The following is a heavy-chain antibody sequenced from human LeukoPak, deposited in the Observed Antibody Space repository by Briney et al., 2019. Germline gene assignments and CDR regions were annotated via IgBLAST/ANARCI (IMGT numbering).Heavy chain of an antibody. D-gene: IGHD5-18*01. CDR2: IYSIGAP. CDR3: ARAGYSYGTGYYFDY. V-gene: IGHV4-59*01. CDR1: GGSISTYY. J-gene: IGHJ4*02. Sequence: PSETLSLTCTVSGGSISTYYWSWIRLPPGEGLEWNGYIYSIGAPYYNPSLKSRVTTSLDTSKNLFSLKLSTVTAADAAVYYCARAGYSYGTGYYFDYWGQGALVTVSS.